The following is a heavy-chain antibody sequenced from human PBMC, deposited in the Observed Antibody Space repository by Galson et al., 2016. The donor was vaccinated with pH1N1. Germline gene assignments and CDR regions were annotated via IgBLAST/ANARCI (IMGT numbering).Heavy chain of an antibody. CDR3: ARESLEWLIISGHRVQLNWFDP. V-gene: IGHV4-61*02. J-gene: IGHJ5*02. Sequence: LSLTCTVSGGSITSDSDFWTWIRQPAGKGLEWIGRVSGTGSTNYNPPLKSRVTISIDTSKSQFSLKMASVTAADTAVYFCARESLEWLIISGHRVQLNWFDPWGEGTLVTVSS. CDR2: VSGTGST. D-gene: IGHD3-3*01. CDR1: GGSITSDSDF.